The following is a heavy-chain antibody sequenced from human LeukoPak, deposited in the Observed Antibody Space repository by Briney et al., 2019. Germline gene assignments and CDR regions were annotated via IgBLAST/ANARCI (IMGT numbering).Heavy chain of an antibody. D-gene: IGHD3-22*01. V-gene: IGHV1-46*01. CDR2: TNPSGGST. Sequence: ASVKVSCKASGYTFTSYYMHWVRQAPGQGLEWMGITNPSGGSTSYAQKFQGRVTMTRDMSTSTVYMELSSLRSEDTAVYYCARVRANTDYYDTAFDYWGQGTLVTVSS. CDR1: GYTFTSYY. CDR3: ARVRANTDYYDTAFDY. J-gene: IGHJ4*02.